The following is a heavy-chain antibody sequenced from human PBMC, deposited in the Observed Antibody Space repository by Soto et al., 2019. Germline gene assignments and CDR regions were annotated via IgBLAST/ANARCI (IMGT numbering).Heavy chain of an antibody. V-gene: IGHV3-64D*08. D-gene: IGHD3-22*01. J-gene: IGHJ2*01. Sequence: GGSLRLSCSASGFTFSSYAMHWVRQAPGKGLEYVSAISSNGGSTYYADSVKGRFTISRDNSKNTLYLQMSSLRAEDTAVYYCVKTRQPLFTTDWYFDLWGRGTLVTVSS. CDR1: GFTFSSYA. CDR3: VKTRQPLFTTDWYFDL. CDR2: ISSNGGST.